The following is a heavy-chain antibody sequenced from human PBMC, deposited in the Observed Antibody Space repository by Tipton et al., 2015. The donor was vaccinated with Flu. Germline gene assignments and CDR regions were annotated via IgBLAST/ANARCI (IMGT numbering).Heavy chain of an antibody. Sequence: QVQLVQSGGGVVQPGRSLRLSCAASGFIFSTYGMHWVRQAPGKGLEWVAVIWYDGSNKYYADSVKGRFTISRDNSKNTVYLQMNSLRVEDTAVYYCARDRNYCSGGSCYSEGSLDVWGQGTTVTVSS. D-gene: IGHD2-15*01. V-gene: IGHV3-33*01. CDR3: ARDRNYCSGGSCYSEGSLDV. J-gene: IGHJ6*02. CDR2: IWYDGSNK. CDR1: GFIFSTYG.